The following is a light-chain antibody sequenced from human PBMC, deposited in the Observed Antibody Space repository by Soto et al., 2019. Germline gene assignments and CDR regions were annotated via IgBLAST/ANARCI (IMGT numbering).Light chain of an antibody. CDR3: QQYSHYWT. V-gene: IGKV1-5*01. CDR1: QSISRR. Sequence: DMQMTQSPSTVTASVGDRVTITCRASQSISRRLAWYQQKPGKAPKLLIYDASSLESAVPLRFSGSGSGTEFTLTISSLQPDDSATYYCQQYSHYWTFGQGTKVEIK. J-gene: IGKJ1*01. CDR2: DAS.